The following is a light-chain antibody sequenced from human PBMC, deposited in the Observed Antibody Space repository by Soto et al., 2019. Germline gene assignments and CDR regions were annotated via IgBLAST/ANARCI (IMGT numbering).Light chain of an antibody. J-gene: IGLJ1*01. CDR3: SSYTSSSTLV. CDR1: RSDVGGYNY. CDR2: DVS. V-gene: IGLV2-14*01. Sequence: QSALTQPASVSGSPGQSITISCTGTRSDVGGYNYVSWYQQHPGKAPKLMIYDVSNRPAGVSNRVSGSKSGNTASLTISGLQAEDEADYYCSSYTSSSTLVFGTGTKLTV.